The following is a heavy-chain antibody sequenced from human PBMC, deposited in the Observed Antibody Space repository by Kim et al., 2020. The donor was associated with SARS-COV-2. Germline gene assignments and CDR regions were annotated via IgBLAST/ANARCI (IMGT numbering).Heavy chain of an antibody. CDR2: NSGSI. J-gene: IGHJ4*02. D-gene: IGHD1-26*01. Sequence: NSGSIGYADSVKGRFTISRDNAKNSLYLQMNSLRAEDTALYYCAKDMGAYWGQGTLVTVSS. CDR3: AKDMGAY. V-gene: IGHV3-9*01.